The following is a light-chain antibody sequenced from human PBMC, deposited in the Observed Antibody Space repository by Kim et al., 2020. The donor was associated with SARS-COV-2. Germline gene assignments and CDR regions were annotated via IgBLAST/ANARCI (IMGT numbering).Light chain of an antibody. V-gene: IGLV3-1*01. Sequence: VSPGLTASITCSGDKWGDKYACWYQQKPGQAPVLVIYQDSKRPSGIPERFSGSNSGNTATLTISGTQAMDEADYYCQAWDSSTWVFGGGTQLTVL. CDR3: QAWDSSTWV. J-gene: IGLJ3*02. CDR1: KWGDKY. CDR2: QDS.